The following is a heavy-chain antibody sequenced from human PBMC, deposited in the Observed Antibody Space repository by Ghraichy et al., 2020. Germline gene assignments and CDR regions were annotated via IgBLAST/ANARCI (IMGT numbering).Heavy chain of an antibody. CDR3: ARSLGHPDAFDI. V-gene: IGHV4-39*02. J-gene: IGHJ3*02. CDR2: IYYGGST. CDR1: DGSIRSSNYY. Sequence: SETLSLTCTVSDGSIRSSNYYWGWIRQPPGKGLEWIGSIYYGGSTYYNPSLKSRVTISVDTSKNHFSLKLTSVTAADTAVYYCARSLGHPDAFDIWGQGTMVTVSS. D-gene: IGHD7-27*01.